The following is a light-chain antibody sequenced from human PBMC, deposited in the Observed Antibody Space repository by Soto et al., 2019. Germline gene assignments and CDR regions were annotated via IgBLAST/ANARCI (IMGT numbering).Light chain of an antibody. V-gene: IGLV3-21*02. J-gene: IGLJ2*01. CDR2: DNS. CDR3: QVWDRTDDHHVL. CDR1: NVGSNS. Sequence: SSELTQPPSVSVAPGQTATITCGGNNVGSNSVQWYQQNPGQAPVLVVYDNSDRPSGIPDRFSGSKSGNTATLTISRVEAGDEADYHCQVWDRTDDHHVLFGGGTKVTVL.